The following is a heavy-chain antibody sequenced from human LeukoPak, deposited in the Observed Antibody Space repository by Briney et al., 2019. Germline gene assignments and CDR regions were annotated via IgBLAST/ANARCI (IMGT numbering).Heavy chain of an antibody. V-gene: IGHV3-15*01. CDR3: TTEPTLYCSGGSCYANWFDH. CDR2: IKSKTDGGTA. Sequence: PGGSLRLSCAASGFSFSTYAMTWVRQAPGKGLEWVGRIKSKTDGGTADYAAPVKGRFTISRDDSKNTLYLQMNSLKTEDTAVYYCTTEPTLYCSGGSCYANWFDHWGQGTLVTVSS. CDR1: GFSFSTYA. J-gene: IGHJ5*02. D-gene: IGHD2-15*01.